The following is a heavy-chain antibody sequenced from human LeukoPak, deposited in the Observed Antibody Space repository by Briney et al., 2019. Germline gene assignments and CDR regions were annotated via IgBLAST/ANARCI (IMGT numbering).Heavy chain of an antibody. CDR1: GFTFSSYA. Sequence: PGRSLRLSCAASGFTFSSYAMHWVRQAPGKGLEWVAVISYDGSNKYYADSVKGRFTISRDNSKNTLYLQMNSLRAEDTAVHYCARGIAAAGTVTDQGYYFDYWGQGTLVTVSS. V-gene: IGHV3-30-3*01. CDR2: ISYDGSNK. D-gene: IGHD6-13*01. CDR3: ARGIAAAGTVTDQGYYFDY. J-gene: IGHJ4*02.